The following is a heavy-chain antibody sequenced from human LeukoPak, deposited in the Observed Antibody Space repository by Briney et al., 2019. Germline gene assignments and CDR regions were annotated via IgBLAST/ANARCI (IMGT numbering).Heavy chain of an antibody. CDR1: GFSFSRYA. Sequence: GGSLRLSCAASGFSFSRYALNWVRQAPGKGLEWVSAVSGTGDSTYYADSVKGRFTISRDNSKNTLYLEMNSLRAEDSALYCCARDSSLLGSGGHGYWGQGTLVTVSS. V-gene: IGHV3-23*01. D-gene: IGHD6-19*01. J-gene: IGHJ4*02. CDR2: VSGTGDST. CDR3: ARDSSLLGSGGHGY.